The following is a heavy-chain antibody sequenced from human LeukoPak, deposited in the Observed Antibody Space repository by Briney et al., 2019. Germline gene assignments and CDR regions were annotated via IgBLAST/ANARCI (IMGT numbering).Heavy chain of an antibody. J-gene: IGHJ4*02. CDR2: INPNSGGT. D-gene: IGHD2-2*01. CDR1: GYTFTGYY. V-gene: IGHV1-2*02. Sequence: GASVKVSCKASGYTFTGYYMHWVRQAPGQGLEWMGWINPNSGGTNYAQKFQGRVTMTRDTSISTAYMELSRLRSDDTAVYYCARGDSNPPGAYCSSTSCYGGVDYWGQGTLVTVSS. CDR3: ARGDSNPPGAYCSSTSCYGGVDY.